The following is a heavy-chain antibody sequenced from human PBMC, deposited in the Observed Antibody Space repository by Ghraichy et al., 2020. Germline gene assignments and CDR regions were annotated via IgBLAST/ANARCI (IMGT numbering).Heavy chain of an antibody. CDR2: IWYDGSNK. J-gene: IGHJ6*02. Sequence: GESLNISCAASGFTFSSYGMHWVRQAPGKGLEWVAVIWYDGSNKYYADSVKGRFTISRDNSKNTLYLQMNSLRAEDTAVYYCATDSYYYYGMDVWVQGSTVTVSS. CDR3: ATDSYYYYGMDV. V-gene: IGHV3-33*01. CDR1: GFTFSSYG.